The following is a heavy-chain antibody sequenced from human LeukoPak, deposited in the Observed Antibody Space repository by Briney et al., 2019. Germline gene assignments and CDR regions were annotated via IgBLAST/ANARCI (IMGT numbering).Heavy chain of an antibody. J-gene: IGHJ3*02. CDR1: GGSISSYY. Sequence: SETLSLTCTVSGGSISSYYWNWIRQPPGKGLEWIGYIYYSGSTNYNPSLKSRVTISVDTSKNQFSLKLSSVTAADTAVYYCARGWHRQWLPKAFAFDIWGQGTMVTVSS. CDR2: IYYSGST. CDR3: ARGWHRQWLPKAFAFDI. V-gene: IGHV4-59*12. D-gene: IGHD5-12*01.